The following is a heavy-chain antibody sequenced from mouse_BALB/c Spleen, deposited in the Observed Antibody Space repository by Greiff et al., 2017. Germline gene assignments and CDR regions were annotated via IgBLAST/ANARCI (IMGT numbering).Heavy chain of an antibody. Sequence: QVQLQQSGAELAKPGASVKMSCKASGYTFTSYWMHWVKQRPGQGLEWIGYINPSTGYTEYNQKFKDKATLTADKSSSTAYMQLSSLTSEDSAVYYCGRTRKGSYAMDYWGQGTSVTVSS. CDR1: GYTFTSYW. J-gene: IGHJ4*01. CDR3: GRTRKGSYAMDY. D-gene: IGHD2-13*01. V-gene: IGHV1-7*01. CDR2: INPSTGYT.